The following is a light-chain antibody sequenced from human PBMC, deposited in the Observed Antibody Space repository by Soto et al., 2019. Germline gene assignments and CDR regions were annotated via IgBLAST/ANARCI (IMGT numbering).Light chain of an antibody. CDR3: LQKYFYPFT. CDR2: DAS. V-gene: IGKV1-39*01. CDR1: QTISNF. Sequence: DIQMTQSPSSLSASVGDRVTITCRASQTISNFLNWYQQKKGNAPKLLIYDASNLHSGVPSRFSGSGSGTDFTLTISSLQPEDFATYYCLQKYFYPFTFGPGTKVDIK. J-gene: IGKJ3*01.